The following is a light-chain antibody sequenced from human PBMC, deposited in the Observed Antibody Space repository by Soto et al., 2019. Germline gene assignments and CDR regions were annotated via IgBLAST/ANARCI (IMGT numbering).Light chain of an antibody. CDR1: QAVNTR. J-gene: IGKJ1*01. CDR2: LAS. Sequence: EIVLTQSPATLSSFPGDRVTLSCRASQAVNTRLAWYQHKPGQAPRLLIYLASNRAAGVPARFSGSGSGTDFTLTISDVEPEGFAVYYCHQRQSWPRTFGKGTKVDIK. V-gene: IGKV3-11*01. CDR3: HQRQSWPRT.